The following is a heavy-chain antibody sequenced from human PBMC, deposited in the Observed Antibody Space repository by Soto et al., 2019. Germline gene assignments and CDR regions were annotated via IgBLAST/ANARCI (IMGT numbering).Heavy chain of an antibody. V-gene: IGHV1-18*01. J-gene: IGHJ5*02. D-gene: IGHD1-7*01. Sequence: ASVKVSCKASGYTFTSYGISWVRQAPGQGLEWMGWISAYNGNTNYAQKLQGRVTMTTDTSTSTAYMELRSLRSDDTAVYYCARGPPSITGTVPFWFDPWGQGTLVTVSS. CDR2: ISAYNGNT. CDR3: ARGPPSITGTVPFWFDP. CDR1: GYTFTSYG.